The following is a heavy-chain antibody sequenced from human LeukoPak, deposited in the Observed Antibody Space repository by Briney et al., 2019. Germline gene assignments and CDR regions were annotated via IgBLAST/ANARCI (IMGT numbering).Heavy chain of an antibody. J-gene: IGHJ3*02. CDR2: ITGGGDNT. D-gene: IGHD3-10*01. Sequence: GGSLRLSCAASGFTFRFYAMTWVRQAPGKGLEWVSAITGGGDNTYYADSVKGRFTISRDNAKNTLYLQMNSLRAEDTAVYYCAMVLNYGSGPNAFDIWGQGTMVTVSS. CDR1: GFTFRFYA. CDR3: AMVLNYGSGPNAFDI. V-gene: IGHV3-23*01.